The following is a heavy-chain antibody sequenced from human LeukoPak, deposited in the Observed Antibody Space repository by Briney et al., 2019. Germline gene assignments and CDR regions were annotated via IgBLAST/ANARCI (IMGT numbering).Heavy chain of an antibody. Sequence: GESLRISCKGSECSFAIYFITWVRQASGKGLEWVGRIRSKANSYATAYAASVKGRFTISRDDSKNTAYMQMNSLKAKARSDYYCTRGYCSGGSCYTARYWGQGTLVTVSS. CDR2: IRSKANSYAT. V-gene: IGHV3-73*01. CDR3: TRGYCSGGSCYTARY. D-gene: IGHD2-15*01. CDR1: ECSFAIYF. J-gene: IGHJ4*02.